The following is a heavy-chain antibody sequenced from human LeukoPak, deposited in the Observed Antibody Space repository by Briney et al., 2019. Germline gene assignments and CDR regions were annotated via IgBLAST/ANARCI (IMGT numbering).Heavy chain of an antibody. D-gene: IGHD4-17*01. V-gene: IGHV3-7*01. Sequence: PGRSLRLSCAASGFTFSSNGMRWVRQAPGKGLEWVANIKKDGSEKYYVDSVKGRFTISRDNAKNSLYLQMNSLRAEDTAVYYCASHDYGDYAFDYWGQGTLVTVSS. CDR3: ASHDYGDYAFDY. CDR1: GFTFSSNG. CDR2: IKKDGSEK. J-gene: IGHJ4*02.